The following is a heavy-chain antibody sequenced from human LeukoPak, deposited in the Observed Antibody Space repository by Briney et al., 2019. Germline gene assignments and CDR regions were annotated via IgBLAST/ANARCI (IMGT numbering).Heavy chain of an antibody. D-gene: IGHD3-3*01. Sequence: GGTLRLSCAASGFTFSDYGMSWVRQAPGKGLEWVSSISGSGGSTYYADSVKGRFTISRDNSKNTLYLQMNSLRAEDTAVYYCAKVWSGPHDAFDIWGQGTMVTVSS. CDR3: AKVWSGPHDAFDI. CDR1: GFTFSDYG. J-gene: IGHJ3*02. CDR2: ISGSGGST. V-gene: IGHV3-23*01.